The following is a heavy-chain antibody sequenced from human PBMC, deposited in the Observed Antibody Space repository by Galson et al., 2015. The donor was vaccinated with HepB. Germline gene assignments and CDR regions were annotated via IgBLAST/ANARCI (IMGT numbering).Heavy chain of an antibody. Sequence: SVKVSCKASGYSFTSYYMHWARQAPGQGLEWMGIINPSGGSTSYAQKFQGRVTMTRDTSTSTVYMGLSSLRSDDTAVYYCARAGSSGSPYYYGMDVWGQWTTVTVSS. D-gene: IGHD1-26*01. V-gene: IGHV1-46*01. J-gene: IGHJ6*02. CDR1: GYSFTSYY. CDR3: ARAGSSGSPYYYGMDV. CDR2: INPSGGST.